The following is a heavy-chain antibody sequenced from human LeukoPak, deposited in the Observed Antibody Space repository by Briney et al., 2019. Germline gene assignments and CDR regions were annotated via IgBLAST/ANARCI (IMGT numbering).Heavy chain of an antibody. D-gene: IGHD2-15*01. CDR1: GGSISSYY. CDR3: ARAGTVVVVAATAFDY. J-gene: IGHJ4*02. V-gene: IGHV4-59*01. Sequence: SETLSLTCTVSGGSISSYYWSWIRQPPGKGLEWIGYIYYSGSTNYNPSLKSRVTISVDTSKNQFSLKLSSVTAADTAVYYCARAGTVVVVAATAFDYWGQGTLVTVSS. CDR2: IYYSGST.